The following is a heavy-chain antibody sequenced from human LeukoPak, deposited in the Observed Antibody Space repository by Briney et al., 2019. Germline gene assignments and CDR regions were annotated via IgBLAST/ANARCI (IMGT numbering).Heavy chain of an antibody. V-gene: IGHV4-30-2*01. J-gene: IGHJ4*02. Sequence: SQTLSLTCAVSGGSISSGGYSWSWIRQPPGKGLEWIGYIYRSGSTYYNPSLKSRVTISVDRSKNQFSLKLSSVTAADTAVYYCARGWLSLDYWGQGTLVTVSS. CDR2: IYRSGST. CDR3: ARGWLSLDY. CDR1: GGSISSGGYS. D-gene: IGHD3-22*01.